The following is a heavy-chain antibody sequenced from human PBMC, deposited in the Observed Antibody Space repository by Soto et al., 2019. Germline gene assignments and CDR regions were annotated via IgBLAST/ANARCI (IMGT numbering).Heavy chain of an antibody. CDR2: ISATGGDT. Sequence: PGGSLRLSCAASGFKFSNYAMSWVRQAPGKGLEWVSLISATGGDTYYADSVKGRFTISRDNSHNTLYLQVHSLTAEDTAVYYCAKDRRAGGNSAFYFDFWGQGAQVTVSS. V-gene: IGHV3-23*01. D-gene: IGHD3-16*01. CDR3: AKDRRAGGNSAFYFDF. CDR1: GFKFSNYA. J-gene: IGHJ4*02.